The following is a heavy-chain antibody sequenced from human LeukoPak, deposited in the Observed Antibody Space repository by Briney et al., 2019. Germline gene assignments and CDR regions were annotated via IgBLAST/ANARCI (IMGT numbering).Heavy chain of an antibody. D-gene: IGHD6-19*01. V-gene: IGHV1-8*02. CDR1: GYTFTSYD. Sequence: ASVKVSCKASGYTFTSYDINWVRQATGQGLEWMGWMNPNNGNAGYAQKFQDKVTMTRDTSISTAYMELSSLRSEDTAIYCCARGAWYNSAYTALHYFDYWGQGTLVTVSS. J-gene: IGHJ4*02. CDR2: MNPNNGNA. CDR3: ARGAWYNSAYTALHYFDY.